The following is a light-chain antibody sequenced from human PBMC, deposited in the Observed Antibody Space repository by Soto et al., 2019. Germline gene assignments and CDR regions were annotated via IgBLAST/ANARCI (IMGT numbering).Light chain of an antibody. CDR2: KAS. V-gene: IGKV1-5*03. CDR1: QSINSW. J-gene: IGKJ2*01. Sequence: DIQMTQSPSTLSASVGDRVTITCRASQSINSWLAWYQQKPGKAPKLLIYKASNLESGVPSRFSGSESGTEFTLTISSLQPDDIATYYCQQHNSYSSYTFGQGTKLEI. CDR3: QQHNSYSSYT.